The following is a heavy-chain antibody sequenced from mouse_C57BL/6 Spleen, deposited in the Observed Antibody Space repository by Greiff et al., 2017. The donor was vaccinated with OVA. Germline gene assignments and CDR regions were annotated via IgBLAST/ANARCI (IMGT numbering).Heavy chain of an antibody. Sequence: EVMLVESGEGLVKPGGSLKLSCAASGFTFSSYAMSWVRQTPEKRLEWVAYISSGGDYTYYADTVKGRFTISRDNARNTLYLQLSSLKSEDTAVYYCTRREDGSCWFADWGKGTLVTVSA. V-gene: IGHV5-9-1*02. J-gene: IGHJ3*01. CDR1: GFTFSSYA. CDR2: ISSGGDYT. D-gene: IGHD1-1*02. CDR3: TRREDGSCWFAD.